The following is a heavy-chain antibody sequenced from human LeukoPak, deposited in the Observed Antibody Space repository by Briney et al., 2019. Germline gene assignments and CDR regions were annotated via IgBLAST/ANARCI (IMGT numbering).Heavy chain of an antibody. V-gene: IGHV4-59*01. CDR1: GGSIGGYY. Sequence: SETLSLTCTVSGGSIGGYYWSWIRQPPGKGLEWIGHVYDTGRTNFNPSFKSGVTMSLDTSKNQFSLILNSVTAADTALYYCARVRGLGLFDYWGRGTQVTVSS. J-gene: IGHJ4*02. CDR2: VYDTGRT. D-gene: IGHD3-10*01. CDR3: ARVRGLGLFDY.